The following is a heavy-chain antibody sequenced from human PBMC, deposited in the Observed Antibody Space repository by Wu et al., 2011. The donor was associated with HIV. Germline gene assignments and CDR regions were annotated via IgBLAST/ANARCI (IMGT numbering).Heavy chain of an antibody. D-gene: IGHD1-26*01. J-gene: IGHJ1*01. CDR1: GGTFSSYA. Sequence: QVQLVQSGAEVKKPGASVKVSCKASGGTFSSYAISWVRQAPGQGLEWMGGIIPIFATTNYAQKFQGRVTITADTSTSTAYMDLSSLTSEDTAIYYCARDPVGATSPAEYFQHWGQGTLVTVAS. CDR2: IIPIFATT. V-gene: IGHV1-69*06. CDR3: ARDPVGATSPAEYFQH.